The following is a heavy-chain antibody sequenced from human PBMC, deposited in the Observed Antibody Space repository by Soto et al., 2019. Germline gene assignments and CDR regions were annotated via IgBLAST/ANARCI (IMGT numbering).Heavy chain of an antibody. CDR3: AREGYYYGSGDY. CDR1: GFTFSSYW. Sequence: EVQVVESGGGLVQPGGSLRLSCAASGFTFSSYWMSWVRQAPGKGLEWVANIKEDGSEKNYVDSVKGQFTISRDNAKKSLYLQMNSLRAEDTAVYYCAREGYYYGSGDYWGQGTLVTVSS. J-gene: IGHJ4*02. CDR2: IKEDGSEK. V-gene: IGHV3-7*01. D-gene: IGHD3-10*01.